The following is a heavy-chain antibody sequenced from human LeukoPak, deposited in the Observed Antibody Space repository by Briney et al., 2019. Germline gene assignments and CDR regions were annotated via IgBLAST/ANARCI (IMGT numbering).Heavy chain of an antibody. Sequence: ASVRVSCKPSGYTFTGYYIHCVRQAPGQGLEWLGWINPNTGDINYAQKFQGRVTTTRDTSISTAYMELSSLRSDDTAVYYCARDVSSVATAAPGHWGVDVWGQGTTVTVSS. CDR2: INPNTGDI. D-gene: IGHD6-13*01. CDR3: ARDVSSVATAAPGHWGVDV. CDR1: GYTFTGYY. J-gene: IGHJ6*02. V-gene: IGHV1-2*02.